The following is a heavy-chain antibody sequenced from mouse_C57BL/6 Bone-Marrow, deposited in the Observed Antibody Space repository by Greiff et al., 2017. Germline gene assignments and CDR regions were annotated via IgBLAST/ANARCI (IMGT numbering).Heavy chain of an antibody. CDR3: AGGRWFFDY. J-gene: IGHJ2*01. CDR2: IYPRSGNT. V-gene: IGHV1-81*01. CDR1: GYTFTSYG. Sequence: VQLQQSGAELARPGASVKLSCKASGYTFTSYGISWVKQRTGQGLEWIGEIYPRSGNTYYNEKFNGKATLPAAKTSSTVYMKLRSLTSEDSAVYFCAGGRWFFDYWGQGTTLTVSS. D-gene: IGHD2-3*01.